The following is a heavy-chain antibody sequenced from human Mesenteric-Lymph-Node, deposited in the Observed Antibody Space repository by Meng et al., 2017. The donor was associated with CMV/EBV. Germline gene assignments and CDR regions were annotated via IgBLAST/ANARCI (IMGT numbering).Heavy chain of an antibody. D-gene: IGHD4-23*01. CDR3: ARHQRWLKSEGGFNY. Sequence: VHLQHCGAGLFKPSETLSLTCAVYGGSFSGYYWSWIRQPSGKGLEWIGEINHSGSTNYNPSLKSRVTISVDTSKNQFSLKLSSVTAADTAVYYCARHQRWLKSEGGFNYWGQGTLVTVSS. CDR2: INHSGST. V-gene: IGHV4-34*01. CDR1: GGSFSGYY. J-gene: IGHJ4*02.